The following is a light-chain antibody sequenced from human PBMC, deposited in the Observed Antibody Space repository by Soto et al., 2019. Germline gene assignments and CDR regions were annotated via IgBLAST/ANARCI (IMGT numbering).Light chain of an antibody. CDR1: QGSPTY. CDR2: GVS. Sequence: DIQLTQTPSFLAASLGDRVTVTCRASQGSPTYLDWYQQKPGKAPKLLIYGVSTLQNGVPSRFRGAGSGTEFTLTITSLQPEDSATYYCQQLNHYPPTFGQGTRLEIK. V-gene: IGKV1-9*01. J-gene: IGKJ5*01. CDR3: QQLNHYPPT.